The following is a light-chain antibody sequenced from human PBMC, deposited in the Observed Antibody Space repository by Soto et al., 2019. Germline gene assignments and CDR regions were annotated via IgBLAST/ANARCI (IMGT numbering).Light chain of an antibody. CDR3: QQYHSYSLT. V-gene: IGKV1-5*01. CDR1: QRMSGW. CDR2: DAS. Sequence: DIQMTQSPSSLSASVGDRVTITCRASQRMSGWLAWHQQKPGKAPKLLIYDASSLESGVPSRFSGSGSGTEFTLTISSLQPDDFATYYCQQYHSYSLTFGQGTKVDI. J-gene: IGKJ1*01.